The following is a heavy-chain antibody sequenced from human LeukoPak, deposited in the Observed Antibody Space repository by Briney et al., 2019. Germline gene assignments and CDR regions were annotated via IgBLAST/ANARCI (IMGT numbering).Heavy chain of an antibody. D-gene: IGHD3/OR15-3a*01. Sequence: GESLKISCKGSGYNFTNYWIGWVRQMPGKGLEWMGIIYPSDSDTRYSPSFQGQVTISADKSISTAYLQWSSLKASDTAMYYCARRKGMTNSLDHFDYWGQGILVTVSS. CDR2: IYPSDSDT. J-gene: IGHJ4*02. CDR1: GYNFTNYW. CDR3: ARRKGMTNSLDHFDY. V-gene: IGHV5-51*01.